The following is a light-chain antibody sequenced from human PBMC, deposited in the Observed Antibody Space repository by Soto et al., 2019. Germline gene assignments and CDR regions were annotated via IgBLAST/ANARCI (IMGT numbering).Light chain of an antibody. CDR3: LQYDSYPYS. CDR1: QAPGGF. Sequence: IQVPQSPSTLSASLGDRFTITCLASQAPGGFLAWFQQKPGKAPKLLIYDASNLQTGVPRRFSGSRAGTEFTLTISGLQPDDYASYFCLQYDSYPYSLGQGTKVDIK. V-gene: IGKV1-5*01. J-gene: IGKJ2*01. CDR2: DAS.